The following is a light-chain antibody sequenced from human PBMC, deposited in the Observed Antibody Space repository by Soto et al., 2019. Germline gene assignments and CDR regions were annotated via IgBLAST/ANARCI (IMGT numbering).Light chain of an antibody. J-gene: IGKJ4*01. CDR1: QSITSNY. CDR3: QHYGSSPFT. CDR2: GPS. Sequence: EIVLTQSPGTLSLYPGERANLSCRASQSITSNYLAWYQQKPGQAPRLLIYGPSSRAIGIPHRFSGSGSGTDFTLTISRLEPEDFAVYYCQHYGSSPFTFGGGTKVDIK. V-gene: IGKV3-20*01.